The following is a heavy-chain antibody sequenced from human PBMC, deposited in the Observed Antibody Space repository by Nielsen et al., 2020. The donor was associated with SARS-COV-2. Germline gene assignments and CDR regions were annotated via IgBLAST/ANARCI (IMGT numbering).Heavy chain of an antibody. CDR2: INSDGSST. V-gene: IGHV3-74*01. D-gene: IGHD2-2*01. Sequence: GESLKISCAASGFTFSSYWMHWVRQAPGKGLVWVSRINSDGSSTSYADSVKGRFTISRDNAKNTLYLQMNSLRAEDTAVYYCARAFEELGYCSSTSCPFDYWGQGTLATVSS. CDR1: GFTFSSYW. CDR3: ARAFEELGYCSSTSCPFDY. J-gene: IGHJ4*02.